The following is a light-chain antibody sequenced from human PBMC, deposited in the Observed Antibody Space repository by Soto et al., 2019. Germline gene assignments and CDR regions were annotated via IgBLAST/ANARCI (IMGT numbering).Light chain of an antibody. CDR1: QHLGAG. CDR2: EAS. V-gene: IGKV1-5*03. Sequence: DIQLTQSPSTLSASVGDRVTITCRATQHLGAGLAWYQQKPGKAPNLLIYEASSVKSGVTSRFSVSGAATEFTLTISSLQPDDFATYYGQQYNSYPLTFGGGTKVAIK. CDR3: QQYNSYPLT. J-gene: IGKJ4*01.